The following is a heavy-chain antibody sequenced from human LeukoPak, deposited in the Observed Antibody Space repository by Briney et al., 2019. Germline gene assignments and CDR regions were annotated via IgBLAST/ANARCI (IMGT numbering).Heavy chain of an antibody. CDR1: GGSFSDYY. Sequence: SETLSLTCAVYGGSFSDYYWSWIRQPPGKGLEWIGGINHSGSTKYNPSLKSRVIISVDTSKNQFSLKLNSVTAADTAVYYCVRQGNMVALLDYWGQGTLVTVSS. CDR3: VRQGNMVALLDY. CDR2: INHSGST. D-gene: IGHD5-12*01. V-gene: IGHV4-34*01. J-gene: IGHJ4*02.